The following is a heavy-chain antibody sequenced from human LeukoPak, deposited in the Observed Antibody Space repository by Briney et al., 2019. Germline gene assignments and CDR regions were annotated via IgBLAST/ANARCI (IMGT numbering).Heavy chain of an antibody. J-gene: IGHJ4*02. V-gene: IGHV3-23*01. CDR3: AKEGGTMVRGVIRRVYYFDY. Sequence: GGSLRLSCAASGFTFSSYAMSWVRQAPGKGLEWVSAISGSGGSTYYADSVKGRFTISRDNSKSTLYLQMNSLRAEDTAVYYCAKEGGTMVRGVIRRVYYFDYWGQGTLVTVSS. D-gene: IGHD3-10*01. CDR2: ISGSGGST. CDR1: GFTFSSYA.